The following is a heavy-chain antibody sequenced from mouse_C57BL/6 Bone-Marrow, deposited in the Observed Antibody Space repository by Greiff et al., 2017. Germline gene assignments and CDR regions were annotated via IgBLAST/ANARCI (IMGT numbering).Heavy chain of an antibody. J-gene: IGHJ1*03. CDR1: GFNIKDDY. D-gene: IGHD1-1*01. CDR3: TTPTVVSHWLYFDV. V-gene: IGHV14-4*01. Sequence: EVQLQQSGAELVRPGASVKLSCTASGFNIKDDYMHWVKQRPEQGLEWIGWIAPETGGTEYASKFQGKATITADTSSNTAYLQLSSLTSEDTAVYYGTTPTVVSHWLYFDVWGTGTTVTVSS. CDR2: IAPETGGT.